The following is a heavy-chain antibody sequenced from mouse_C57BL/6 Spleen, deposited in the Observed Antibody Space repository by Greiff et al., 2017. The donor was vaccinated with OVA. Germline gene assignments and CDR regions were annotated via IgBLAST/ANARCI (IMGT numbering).Heavy chain of an antibody. D-gene: IGHD1-1*01. J-gene: IGHJ2*01. V-gene: IGHV1-55*01. Sequence: QVQLQQPGAELVKPGASVKMSCKASGYTFTSYWITWVKQRPGQGLEWIGDIYPGSGSTTYNEKFKGKATLTVDTSSSTAYMQLSSLTSEDSAVYYCARDYSGSSYALYYFDYWGQGTTLTVSS. CDR2: IYPGSGST. CDR3: ARDYSGSSYALYYFDY. CDR1: GYTFTSYW.